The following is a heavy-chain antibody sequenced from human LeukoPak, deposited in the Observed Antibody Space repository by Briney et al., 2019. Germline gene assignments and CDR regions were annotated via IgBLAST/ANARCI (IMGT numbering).Heavy chain of an antibody. V-gene: IGHV3-23*01. J-gene: IGHJ4*02. CDR1: GFTFSSDA. D-gene: IGHD3-22*01. Sequence: AGGSLRLSCAASGFTFSSDAMSWVRQAPGKGLEWVSAISGSGGSTYYADSVKGRFTISRDNSKNTLYLQMSSLRAEDTAVYYCAKLAYDSSGSYTAYFDYWGQGTLVTVSS. CDR2: ISGSGGST. CDR3: AKLAYDSSGSYTAYFDY.